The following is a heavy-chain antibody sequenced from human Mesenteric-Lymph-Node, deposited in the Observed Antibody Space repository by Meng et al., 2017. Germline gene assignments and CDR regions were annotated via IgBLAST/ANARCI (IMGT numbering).Heavy chain of an antibody. J-gene: IGHJ4*02. V-gene: IGHV4-59*12. CDR3: ARGFYDSRGYSAPFDS. D-gene: IGHD3-22*01. CDR1: GDSINSNI. Sequence: ESLKISCTVSGDSINSNIWSWIRQSPGKGLDWIGYIHYTRGTNYNPSLMSRATMSLDTSKNHFSLELNSVTAADTAAYYCARGFYDSRGYSAPFDSWGQGTLVTVSS. CDR2: IHYTRGT.